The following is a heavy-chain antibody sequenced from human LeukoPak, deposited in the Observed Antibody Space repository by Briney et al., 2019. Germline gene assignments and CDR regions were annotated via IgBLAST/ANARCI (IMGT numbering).Heavy chain of an antibody. Sequence: GGSLRLSCAASGFTFTNYWMRWVRQAPGKGLEWVANIKQDGSEKHYVDSVKGRFTISRDNAKNSLYLQMNSLRDEDTAVYYCARILDSAWGELGYWGQGPLVTVSS. CDR1: GFTFTNYW. J-gene: IGHJ4*02. D-gene: IGHD6-19*01. V-gene: IGHV3-7*01. CDR2: IKQDGSEK. CDR3: ARILDSAWGELGY.